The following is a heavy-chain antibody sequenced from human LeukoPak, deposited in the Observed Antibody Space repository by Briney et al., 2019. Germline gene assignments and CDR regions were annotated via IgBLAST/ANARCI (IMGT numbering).Heavy chain of an antibody. CDR2: IYSGGST. V-gene: IGHV3-66*01. J-gene: IGHJ4*02. Sequence: PGGPLRLSCAASGFTVSSNYMSWVRQAPGKGLEWVSVIYSGGSTYYADSVKGRFTISRDNSKNTLYLQMNSLRAEDTAVYYCARVYCSGGSCYFDYWGQGTLVTVSS. CDR1: GFTVSSNY. D-gene: IGHD2-15*01. CDR3: ARVYCSGGSCYFDY.